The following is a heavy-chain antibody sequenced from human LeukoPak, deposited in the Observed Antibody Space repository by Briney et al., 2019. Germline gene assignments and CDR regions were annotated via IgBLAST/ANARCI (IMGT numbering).Heavy chain of an antibody. Sequence: GGSLRLSCTASGFTFGDYAMSWVRQAPGKGLEWVGFIRSKAYGGTTEYAASVKGRFTISRDDSKSIAYLQMNSLKTEDTAVYYCTRKPMYYYDSSGYSSDVWGKGTTVTVSS. V-gene: IGHV3-49*04. CDR1: GFTFGDYA. CDR2: IRSKAYGGTT. J-gene: IGHJ6*04. CDR3: TRKPMYYYDSSGYSSDV. D-gene: IGHD3-22*01.